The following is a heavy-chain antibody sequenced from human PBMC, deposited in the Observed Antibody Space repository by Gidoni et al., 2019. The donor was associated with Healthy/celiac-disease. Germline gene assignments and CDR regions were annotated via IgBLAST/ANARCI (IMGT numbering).Heavy chain of an antibody. V-gene: IGHV4-4*07. D-gene: IGHD3-3*01. CDR3: ARDPYYDFWSGPQAYYYGMDV. CDR1: GGSISNYY. Sequence: LGLVKPSETLSLTCTVPGGSISNYYWSWIRQPAGKGLEWIGRIYTSGSTNYNPSLKSRVTMSVDTSKNQFSLKLSSVTAADTAVYYCARDPYYDFWSGPQAYYYGMDVWGQGTTVTVSS. J-gene: IGHJ6*02. CDR2: IYTSGST.